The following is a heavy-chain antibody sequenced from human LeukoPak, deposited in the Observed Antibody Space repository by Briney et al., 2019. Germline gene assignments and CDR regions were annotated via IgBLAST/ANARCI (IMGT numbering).Heavy chain of an antibody. CDR1: GFTFSSYK. Sequence: GGSLRLSCAASGFTFSSYKMNWVRQAPGKGLEWISYVSYSSSTIYYADSVKGRFTISRDNAKNSLYLQMNSLRDEDTAVYYCARDAHIVRGVNPLDYWGQGTLVTVSS. CDR3: ARDAHIVRGVNPLDY. CDR2: VSYSSSTI. V-gene: IGHV3-48*02. D-gene: IGHD3-10*01. J-gene: IGHJ4*02.